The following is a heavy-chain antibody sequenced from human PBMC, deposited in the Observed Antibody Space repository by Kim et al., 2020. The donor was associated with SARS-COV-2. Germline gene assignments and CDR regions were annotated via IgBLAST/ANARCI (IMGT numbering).Heavy chain of an antibody. CDR3: AKDHPSSGWPTFHS. D-gene: IGHD6-19*01. CDR2: VNNTNNP. CDR1: GFTFSRRA. Sequence: GGSLRLSCAASGFTFSRRAMSWVRQVPGKGLEWIASVNNTNNPYYADSVKGRFTVSRDITKDTLYLQMNSLRADDTALYYCAKDHPSSGWPTFHSWGQGTLVAVSS. V-gene: IGHV3-23*05. J-gene: IGHJ4*02.